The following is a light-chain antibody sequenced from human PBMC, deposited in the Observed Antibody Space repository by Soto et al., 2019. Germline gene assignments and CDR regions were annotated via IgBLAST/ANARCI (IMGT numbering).Light chain of an antibody. CDR1: QSVSSN. V-gene: IGKV3-15*01. Sequence: EIVMTQSPATLSVSPGERATLSCRASQSVSSNLAWYQQKPGQAPRLLIYGASTRATGIPARFSGSWSGTEFALTISSLQSEDFAVYDCQQYNNFWTFGQGTKVEIK. CDR3: QQYNNFWT. J-gene: IGKJ1*01. CDR2: GAS.